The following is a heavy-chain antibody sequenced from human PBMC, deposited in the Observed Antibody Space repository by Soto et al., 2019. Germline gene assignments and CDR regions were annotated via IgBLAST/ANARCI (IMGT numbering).Heavy chain of an antibody. J-gene: IGHJ4*02. CDR2: ISGDGGRT. Sequence: GGSLRLSCAASGFTFSIYAMSWVRQAPGKGLEWVSLISGDGGRTYYADSLKGRFTISRDNSKNTLYLQMNSLRAEDTAVYYCAKEHYYESGPDFWGQGTLVTVSS. CDR3: AKEHYYESGPDF. D-gene: IGHD3-22*01. CDR1: GFTFSIYA. V-gene: IGHV3-23*01.